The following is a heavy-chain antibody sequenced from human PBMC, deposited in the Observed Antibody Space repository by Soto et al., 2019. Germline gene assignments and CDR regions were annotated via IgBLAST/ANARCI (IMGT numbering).Heavy chain of an antibody. CDR1: GYTLTELS. Sequence: ASVKVLFKVSGYTLTELSMHWVRQAPGKGLEWMGGFDPEDGETIYAQKFQGRVTMTEDTSTDTAYMELSSLRSEDTAVYYCATGHLGEFSLSYYFDYWGQGTLVTVSS. CDR3: ATGHLGEFSLSYYFDY. V-gene: IGHV1-24*01. D-gene: IGHD3-16*02. CDR2: FDPEDGET. J-gene: IGHJ4*02.